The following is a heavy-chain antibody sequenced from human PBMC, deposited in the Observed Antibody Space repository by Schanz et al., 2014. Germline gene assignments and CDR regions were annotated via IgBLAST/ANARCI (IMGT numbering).Heavy chain of an antibody. V-gene: IGHV1-18*01. CDR1: GYTFTDYG. CDR2: ISTSNGNT. D-gene: IGHD3-9*01. Sequence: QVQVVQSGAEVKKPGASVKVSCKASGYTFTDYGVIWVRQAPGQGLEWMGWISTSNGNTNYIQKLQGRVTMTTDTSTSTTYMELRSLRSDDTAVYYCARVQDDILTGSEYYYGMAVRGQGTTVTVSS. CDR3: ARVQDDILTGSEYYYGMAV. J-gene: IGHJ6*02.